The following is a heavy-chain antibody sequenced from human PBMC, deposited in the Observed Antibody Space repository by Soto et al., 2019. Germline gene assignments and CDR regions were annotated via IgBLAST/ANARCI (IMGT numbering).Heavy chain of an antibody. J-gene: IGHJ2*01. V-gene: IGHV3-23*01. CDR1: GFIFSNYA. CDR2: ISGGASIT. Sequence: EVQLLESGGGLVQPGESLRLSCAASGFIFSNYAMNWVRQAPGKGLEWVSVISGGASITSYADSVKGRFTISRDNSKNTLYVQMNSLRAEDTAVYYCTKAKGGYSSTSLRYFDLWGRGTLVTVSS. D-gene: IGHD2-2*01. CDR3: TKAKGGYSSTSLRYFDL.